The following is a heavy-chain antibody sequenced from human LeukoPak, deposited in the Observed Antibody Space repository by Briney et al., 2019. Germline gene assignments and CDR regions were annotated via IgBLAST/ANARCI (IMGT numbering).Heavy chain of an antibody. J-gene: IGHJ6*02. CDR3: ARARRYYDSSGYYWRYYYGMDV. D-gene: IGHD3-22*01. V-gene: IGHV4-34*01. CDR1: GGSFSGYY. CDR2: INHSGST. Sequence: KASETLSLTCAVYGGSFSGYYWTWIRQPPGKGLEWIGEINHSGSTNYNPSLKSRVTISVDTSKNQFSLKLSSVTAADTAVYYCARARRYYDSSGYYWRYYYGMDVWGQGTTVTVSS.